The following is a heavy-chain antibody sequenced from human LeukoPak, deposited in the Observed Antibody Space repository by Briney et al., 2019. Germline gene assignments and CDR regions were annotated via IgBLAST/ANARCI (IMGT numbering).Heavy chain of an antibody. V-gene: IGHV3-21*01. Sequence: GGSLRLSCAASGFTFSSYSMNWVRQAPGKGLEWVSSISSSSSYIYYADSVKGRFTISRDNAKNSLYLQMNSLRAEDTAVYYCAKDSSGPGIAAAGTDDWGQGTLVTVSS. CDR1: GFTFSSYS. D-gene: IGHD6-13*01. CDR2: ISSSSSYI. J-gene: IGHJ4*02. CDR3: AKDSSGPGIAAAGTDD.